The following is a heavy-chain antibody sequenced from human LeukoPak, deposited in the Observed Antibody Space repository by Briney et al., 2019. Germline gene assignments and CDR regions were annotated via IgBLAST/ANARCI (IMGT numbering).Heavy chain of an antibody. CDR1: GFTFSSYS. J-gene: IGHJ4*02. CDR3: ARDCWVTPFDY. CDR2: ISSSSSYI. V-gene: IGHV3-21*01. Sequence: GGSLRLSCAASGFTFSSYSMNWVRQAPGKGLEWVSSISSSSSYIYYADSVKGRFTISRDNAKNSLYLQMNSLRAEDTAMYYCARDCWVTPFDYWGQGTLVTVSS. D-gene: IGHD2-21*02.